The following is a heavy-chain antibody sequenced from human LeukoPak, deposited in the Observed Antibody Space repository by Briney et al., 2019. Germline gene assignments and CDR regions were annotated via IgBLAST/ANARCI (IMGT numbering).Heavy chain of an antibody. CDR3: ARIPRLRFFDY. V-gene: IGHV4-39*07. D-gene: IGHD3-3*01. Sequence: SETLSLTCTVSGGSISSSSYYWGWIRQPPGKGLEWIGEINHSGSTNYNPSLKSRVTISVDTSKNQFSLKLSSVTAADTAVYYCARIPRLRFFDYWGQGTLVTVSS. J-gene: IGHJ4*02. CDR2: INHSGST. CDR1: GGSISSSSYY.